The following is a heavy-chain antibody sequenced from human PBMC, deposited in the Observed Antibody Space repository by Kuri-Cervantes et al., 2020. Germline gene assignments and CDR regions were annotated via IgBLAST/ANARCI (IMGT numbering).Heavy chain of an antibody. CDR1: GGSINSGSSY. J-gene: IGHJ3*02. CDR3: AREARNYYDSATLGAYDI. CDR2: IYTSGST. Sequence: SETLSLTCTVSGGSINSGSSYWSWIRQPAGRGLEWIGRIYTSGSTNYNPSLKSRVTMSIDKSKNQFSLKLSSVTAADTAIFYCAREARNYYDSATLGAYDIWGQGTMVTVSS. D-gene: IGHD3-22*01. V-gene: IGHV4-61*02.